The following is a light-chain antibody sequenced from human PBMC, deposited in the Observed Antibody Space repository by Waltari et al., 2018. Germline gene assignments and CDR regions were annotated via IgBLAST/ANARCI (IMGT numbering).Light chain of an antibody. CDR3: QQRSTWPPIT. Sequence: DIVLTQSPATLSLSPGERATLSCRASQSVSTSLAWYQQKPGQAPRLLIYDASNRAAGIPARFTGSGSGTDFTLTISSLVPEDFGVYYCQQRSTWPPITFGQGTRLEIK. J-gene: IGKJ5*01. V-gene: IGKV3-11*01. CDR1: QSVSTS. CDR2: DAS.